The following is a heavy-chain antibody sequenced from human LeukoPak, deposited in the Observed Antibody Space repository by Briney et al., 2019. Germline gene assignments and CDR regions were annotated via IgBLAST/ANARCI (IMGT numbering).Heavy chain of an antibody. CDR3: AKDIVAVAGIFDY. Sequence: GGSLRLSCAASGFTFSSYSMNWVRQAPGKGLEWVSYISSSSSTIYYADSVKGRFTISRDNAKNSLYLQMNSLRAEDTAVYYCAKDIVAVAGIFDYWGQGTLVTVSS. CDR1: GFTFSSYS. D-gene: IGHD6-19*01. J-gene: IGHJ4*02. CDR2: ISSSSSTI. V-gene: IGHV3-48*01.